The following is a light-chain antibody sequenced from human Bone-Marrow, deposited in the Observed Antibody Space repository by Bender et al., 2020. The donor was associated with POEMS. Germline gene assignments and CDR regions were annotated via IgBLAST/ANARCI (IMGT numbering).Light chain of an antibody. J-gene: IGLJ1*01. V-gene: IGLV2-11*01. CDR2: DVS. CDR1: SSDVGGYNY. CDR3: CSYAGRYTYV. Sequence: QSALTQPRSVSGSPGQSVTISCTGTSSDVGGYNYVSWYQQHPGKAPKLILSDVSKRPSGVPDRFSGSKSGNTASLTISGLQAEDEADYYCCSYAGRYTYVFGTGTEVTVL.